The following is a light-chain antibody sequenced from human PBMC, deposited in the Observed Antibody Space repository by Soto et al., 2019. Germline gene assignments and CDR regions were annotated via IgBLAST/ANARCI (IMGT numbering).Light chain of an antibody. CDR3: QKYNSARRT. V-gene: IGKV1-27*01. CDR1: QGISNY. Sequence: DIQLTQSPSSLSASVGERVTITCRASQGISNYLAWYQQKPVKVPKLLIYAASTLQSGVPSRFSGSGSGTDFTLTISSLQPEDVATYYCQKYNSARRTFGQGTKVESK. CDR2: AAS. J-gene: IGKJ1*01.